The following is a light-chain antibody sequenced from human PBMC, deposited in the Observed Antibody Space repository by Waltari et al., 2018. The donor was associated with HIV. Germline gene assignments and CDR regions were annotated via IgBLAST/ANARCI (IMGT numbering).Light chain of an antibody. J-gene: IGKJ4*01. CDR3: QQRCKST. CDR2: AAS. Sequence: EIVLTQSPATLSLSPGERATLSCRASQSVSSYLAWYQQKPGQAPRLLIYAASNRGTGIPARFSGSGSETDFTITISSLEPEDFAVYYWQQRCKSTFGGGTKVEIK. V-gene: IGKV3-11*01. CDR1: QSVSSY.